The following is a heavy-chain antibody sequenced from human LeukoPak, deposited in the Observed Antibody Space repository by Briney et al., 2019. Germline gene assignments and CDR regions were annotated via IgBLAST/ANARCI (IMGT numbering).Heavy chain of an antibody. Sequence: SQTLSLTCTVSGDSISGANYYWSWIRQPPGKGLEWIGYIYYSGSTNYNPSLKSRVTISVDTSKNQFSLKLSSVTAADTAVYYCAGSRDGYKYDYWGQGTLVTVSS. CDR2: IYYSGST. J-gene: IGHJ4*02. D-gene: IGHD5-24*01. V-gene: IGHV4-61*01. CDR1: GDSISGANYY. CDR3: AGSRDGYKYDY.